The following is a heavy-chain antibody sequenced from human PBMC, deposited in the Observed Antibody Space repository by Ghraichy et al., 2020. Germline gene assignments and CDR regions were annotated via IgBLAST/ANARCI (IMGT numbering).Heavy chain of an antibody. CDR2: ISSSGSTI. CDR3: ARSIEHYDFWSGFRFDP. Sequence: GGSLRLSCAASGFTFSDYYMSWIRQAPGKGLEWVSYISSSGSTIYYADSVKGRFTISRDNAKNSPYLQMNSLRAEDTAVYYCARSIEHYDFWSGFRFDPWGQGTLVTVSS. V-gene: IGHV3-11*01. CDR1: GFTFSDYY. J-gene: IGHJ5*02. D-gene: IGHD3-3*01.